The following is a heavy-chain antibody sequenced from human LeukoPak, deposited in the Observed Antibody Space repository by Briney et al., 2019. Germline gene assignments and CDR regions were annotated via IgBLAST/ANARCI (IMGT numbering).Heavy chain of an antibody. Sequence: GGSLRLSCAASGFTLNTYWMNWVRQAPGKGLVWVSRINSDGTSLTYADSVKGRFTVSRDNAKNTLYLQMNSLRAEDTAVYYCTRDLRMDYYYVDYYYYGMDVWGQGTTVTVSS. V-gene: IGHV3-74*03. CDR2: INSDGTSL. CDR3: TRDLRMDYYYVDYYYYGMDV. J-gene: IGHJ6*02. CDR1: GFTLNTYW. D-gene: IGHD3-10*02.